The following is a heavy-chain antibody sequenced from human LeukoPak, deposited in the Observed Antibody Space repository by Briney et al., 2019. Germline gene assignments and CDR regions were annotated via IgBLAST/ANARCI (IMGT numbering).Heavy chain of an antibody. CDR2: ICYSGST. V-gene: IGHV4-39*07. CDR3: ARAWSASSPVDY. D-gene: IGHD2-2*01. Sequence: SETLSLTCTVSGVSISSSSYYWGWIRQPPGKGLEWIGSICYSGSTYYNPSLKSRVTISVDTSKNQFSLKLSSVTAADTAVYYCARAWSASSPVDYWGQGTLVTVSS. CDR1: GVSISSSSYY. J-gene: IGHJ4*02.